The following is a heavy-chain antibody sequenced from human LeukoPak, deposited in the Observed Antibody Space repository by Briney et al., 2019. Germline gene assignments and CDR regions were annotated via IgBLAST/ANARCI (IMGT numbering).Heavy chain of an antibody. J-gene: IGHJ3*02. V-gene: IGHV3-23*01. Sequence: GGSLRLSCAASGFTFSSYEMNWVRQAPGKGLEWVSTISGSGGRTYYADSVKGRFTISRDDSKNTLYLQMNSLRAEDTAVYYCAKVRTMIAVAFDIWGQGTMVTVSS. CDR3: AKVRTMIAVAFDI. CDR2: ISGSGGRT. CDR1: GFTFSSYE. D-gene: IGHD3-22*01.